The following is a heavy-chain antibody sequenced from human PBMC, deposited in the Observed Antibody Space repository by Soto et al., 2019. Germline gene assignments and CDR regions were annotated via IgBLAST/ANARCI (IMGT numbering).Heavy chain of an antibody. CDR1: GGTFSSYA. CDR2: IIPISGTA. V-gene: IGHV1-69*01. D-gene: IGHD2-2*01. Sequence: QVQLVQSGAEVKKPGSSVKVSCKASGGTFSSYAISWVRQAPGQGLEWMGGIIPISGTANYAQKFQGRVTITADESTSTAYMELSRLRSEETAVYYCARSQGSSTSLEIYYYYYYGMDVWGQGTTVNVSS. CDR3: ARSQGSSTSLEIYYYYYYGMDV. J-gene: IGHJ6*02.